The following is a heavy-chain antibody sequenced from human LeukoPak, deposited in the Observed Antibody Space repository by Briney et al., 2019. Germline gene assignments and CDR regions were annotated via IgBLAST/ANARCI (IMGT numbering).Heavy chain of an antibody. V-gene: IGHV4-61*01. J-gene: IGHJ4*02. CDR1: GGSISSSSYY. CDR3: ARGNKSGYPNQP. Sequence: PSETLSLTCTVSGGSISSSSYYWSWIRQPPGKGLEWIGYIYYSGSTNYNPSLKSRVTISVDTSKNQFSLKLSSVTAADTAVYYCARGNKSGYPNQPWGQGTLVTVSS. D-gene: IGHD5-12*01. CDR2: IYYSGST.